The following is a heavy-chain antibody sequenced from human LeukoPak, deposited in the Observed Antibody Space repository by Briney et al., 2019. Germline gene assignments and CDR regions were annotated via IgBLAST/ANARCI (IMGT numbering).Heavy chain of an antibody. Sequence: GRSLRLSCAASGFTFDDYAMHWVRQAPGKGLEWVSGISWNSGSIGYADSVKGRFTISRDNAKNSLYLQMNSLRAEDTALYYCAKDLPRRIAAAGTLGSFDYWGQGTLVTVSS. CDR3: AKDLPRRIAAAGTLGSFDY. CDR2: ISWNSGSI. D-gene: IGHD6-13*01. V-gene: IGHV3-9*01. CDR1: GFTFDDYA. J-gene: IGHJ4*02.